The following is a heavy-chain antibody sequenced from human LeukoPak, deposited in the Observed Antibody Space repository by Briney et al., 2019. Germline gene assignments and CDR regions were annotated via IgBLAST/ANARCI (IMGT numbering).Heavy chain of an antibody. Sequence: GASVKVSCKASGYTFTSYYMHWVRQAPGQGLEWMGIINPSGGSTSYAQKFQGRVTMTRDTSTSTVYMELSSLRSEDTAVYYCAREELDIVVVVAATNYYYYYGMDVWGQGTTVTVSS. J-gene: IGHJ6*02. CDR3: AREELDIVVVVAATNYYYYYGMDV. CDR1: GYTFTSYY. CDR2: INPSGGST. D-gene: IGHD2-15*01. V-gene: IGHV1-46*01.